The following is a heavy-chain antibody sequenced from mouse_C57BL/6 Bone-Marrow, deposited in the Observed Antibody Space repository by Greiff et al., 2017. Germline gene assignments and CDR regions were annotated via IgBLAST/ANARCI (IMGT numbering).Heavy chain of an antibody. J-gene: IGHJ2*01. CDR2: IDPSDSYT. V-gene: IGHV1-69*01. CDR1: GYTFTSYW. D-gene: IGHD2-2*01. CDR3: ARDGYDSFDY. Sequence: QVQLQQPGAELVMPGASVKLSCKASGYTFTSYWMHWVKQRPGQGLEWIGEIDPSDSYTNYNQKFKGKSTLTVDKSSSTAYMQLSSLTSEDSAVYYCARDGYDSFDYWCQGTTLTVSS.